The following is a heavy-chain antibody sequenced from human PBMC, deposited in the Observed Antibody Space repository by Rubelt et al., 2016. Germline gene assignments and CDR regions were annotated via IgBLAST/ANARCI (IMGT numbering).Heavy chain of an antibody. J-gene: IGHJ4*02. D-gene: IGHD3-22*01. CDR3: ARHGHPEGYYDSSGYYNYFDY. CDR2: IYYSGST. V-gene: IGHV4-34*01. CDR1: GGSFSGYY. Sequence: QVQLQQWGAGLLKPSETLSLTCAVYGGSFSGYYWSWIRQPPGKGLEWIGSIYYSGSTYYNPSLKSRVTISVDTSKNQCSLKLSSVTAADTAVYYCARHGHPEGYYDSSGYYNYFDYWGQGTLVTVSS.